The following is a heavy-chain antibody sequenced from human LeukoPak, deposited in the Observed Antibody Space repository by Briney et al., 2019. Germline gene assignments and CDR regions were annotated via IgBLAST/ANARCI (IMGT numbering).Heavy chain of an antibody. D-gene: IGHD3-22*01. V-gene: IGHV1-2*02. CDR2: INPNSGGT. Sequence: ASVKVSCKASGYTFSDYYIHWVRQAPGQGLEWMGWINPNSGGTNYAQKFQGRVAMTRDTSISTAYMELSRLRSDDTAVYYCARDPTVYDSSGFGGDYWGQGTLVTVSS. J-gene: IGHJ4*02. CDR1: GYTFSDYY. CDR3: ARDPTVYDSSGFGGDY.